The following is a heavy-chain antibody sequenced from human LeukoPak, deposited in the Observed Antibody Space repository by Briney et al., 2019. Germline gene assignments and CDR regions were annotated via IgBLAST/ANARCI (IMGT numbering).Heavy chain of an antibody. CDR3: AREPRPSHGMDV. J-gene: IGHJ6*02. CDR1: GFNFDNAW. CDR2: ISSSSSYI. Sequence: GGSLRLSCAASGFNFDNAWMYWVRQAPGKGLEWVSSISSSSSYIYYADSVKGRFTISRDNAKNSLYLQMNSLRAEDTAVYYCAREPRPSHGMDVWGQGTTVTVSS. V-gene: IGHV3-21*01.